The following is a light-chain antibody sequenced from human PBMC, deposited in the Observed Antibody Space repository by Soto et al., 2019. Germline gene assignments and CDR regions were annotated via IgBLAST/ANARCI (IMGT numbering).Light chain of an antibody. V-gene: IGKV3-15*01. CDR2: GTS. CDR1: QSIHKN. Sequence: EVMLTQSPATLSVSPGEGATLSCRASQSIHKNLVWYQQKPGQAPRLLIYGTSTRATGVPARFSGSGSGTEFTLTISRLEPEDVAVYYCQQYGSSPPCTFGQGTKLEIK. J-gene: IGKJ2*02. CDR3: QQYGSSPPCT.